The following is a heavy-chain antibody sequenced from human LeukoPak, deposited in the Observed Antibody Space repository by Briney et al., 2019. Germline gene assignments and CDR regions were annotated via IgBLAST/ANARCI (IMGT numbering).Heavy chain of an antibody. Sequence: ASVKVSCKASGFTFTSSAVQWVRQARGQRLEWIGWIVVGSGNTNYAQKFQERDTTTREMSTSTAYMELSSLRSEDTAVCYCAADSVIAAAAFWGQGTLVTVSS. J-gene: IGHJ4*02. CDR2: IVVGSGNT. D-gene: IGHD6-13*01. V-gene: IGHV1-58*01. CDR3: AADSVIAAAAF. CDR1: GFTFTSSA.